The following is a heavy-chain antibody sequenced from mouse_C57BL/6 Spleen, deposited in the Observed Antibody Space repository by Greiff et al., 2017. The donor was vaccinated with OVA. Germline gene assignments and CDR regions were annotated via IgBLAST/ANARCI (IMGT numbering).Heavy chain of an antibody. CDR2: IYPGGGYT. J-gene: IGHJ4*01. V-gene: IGHV1-63*01. CDR1: GYTFTNYW. D-gene: IGHD2-3*01. Sequence: QVQLKESGAELVRPGTSVKMSCKASGYTFTNYWIGWAKQRPGHGLEWIGDIYPGGGYTNYNEKFKGKATLTADKSSSTAYMQFSSLTSEDSAIYYCARRDGYNAMDYWGQGTSVTVSS. CDR3: ARRDGYNAMDY.